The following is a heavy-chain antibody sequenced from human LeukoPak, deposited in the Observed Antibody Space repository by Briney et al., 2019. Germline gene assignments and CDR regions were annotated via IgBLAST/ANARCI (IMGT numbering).Heavy chain of an antibody. Sequence: GGSLRLSCAASGFTVSSNYMSWVRQALGKGLEWVSVIYSGGSTYYADSVKGRFTISRDNSKNTLYLQMNSLRAEDTAVYYCARGGDFWSGYPFDYWGQGTLVTVSS. J-gene: IGHJ4*02. D-gene: IGHD3-3*01. CDR3: ARGGDFWSGYPFDY. V-gene: IGHV3-53*01. CDR2: IYSGGST. CDR1: GFTVSSNY.